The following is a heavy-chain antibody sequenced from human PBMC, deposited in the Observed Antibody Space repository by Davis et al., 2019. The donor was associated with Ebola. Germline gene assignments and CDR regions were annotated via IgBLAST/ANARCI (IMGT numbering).Heavy chain of an antibody. Sequence: PGGSLRLSCAVYGGSFSGYYWSWIRQPPGKGLEWIGEINHSGSTNYNPSLKSRVTISVDTSKNQFSLKLSSVTAADTAVYYCARGGAAADAFDIWGQGTMVTVSS. CDR1: GGSFSGYY. D-gene: IGHD6-13*01. J-gene: IGHJ3*02. CDR2: INHSGST. V-gene: IGHV4-34*01. CDR3: ARGGAAADAFDI.